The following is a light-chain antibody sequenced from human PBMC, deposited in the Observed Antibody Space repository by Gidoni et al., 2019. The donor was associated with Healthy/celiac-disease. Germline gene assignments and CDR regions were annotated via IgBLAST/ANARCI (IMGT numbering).Light chain of an antibody. Sequence: DIKMTQSPSSLSASVGDRVTITCRASQSISSYLNWYQQKPGKAPELLIYAASSLQSGVPSRFSGSGSGTDFTLTISSLQPEDFATYYCQQSYSTPLGFGGXTKVEIK. V-gene: IGKV1-39*01. CDR2: AAS. CDR1: QSISSY. CDR3: QQSYSTPLG. J-gene: IGKJ4*01.